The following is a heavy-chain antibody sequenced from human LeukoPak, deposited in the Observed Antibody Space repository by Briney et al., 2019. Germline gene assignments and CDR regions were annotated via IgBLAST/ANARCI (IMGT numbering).Heavy chain of an antibody. CDR2: IRSKAYGGTT. D-gene: IGHD7-27*01. J-gene: IGHJ6*04. Sequence: GGSLRLSCAASGFTFRSYGMHWVRQAPGKGLEWVGFIRSKAYGGTTEYAASVKGRFTISRDDPKSIAYLQMNSLKTEDTAVYYCTRLGMLDHQPYYYYGMDVWGKGTTVTVSS. CDR1: GFTFRSYG. CDR3: TRLGMLDHQPYYYYGMDV. V-gene: IGHV3-49*04.